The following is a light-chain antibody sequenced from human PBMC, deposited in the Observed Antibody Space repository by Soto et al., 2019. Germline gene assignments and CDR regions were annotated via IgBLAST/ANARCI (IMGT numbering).Light chain of an antibody. CDR2: RNN. V-gene: IGLV1-47*01. CDR1: SSNIGSNY. Sequence: QSVLTQPPSASGTPGQRVTISCSGSSSNIGSNYVYWYQQLPGTAPKLLIYRNNQRPSGVPDRFSGSKSGTSASLAISGLRSEDEADYYCAAWDDSLSGQVFGGGTKLTDL. J-gene: IGLJ3*02. CDR3: AAWDDSLSGQV.